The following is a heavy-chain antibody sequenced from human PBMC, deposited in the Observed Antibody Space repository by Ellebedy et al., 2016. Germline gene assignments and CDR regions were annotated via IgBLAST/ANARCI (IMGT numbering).Heavy chain of an antibody. CDR2: IYPGDSDT. D-gene: IGHD2-8*01. J-gene: IGHJ4*02. V-gene: IGHV5-51*01. CDR1: GYTFTSYW. Sequence: GESLKISCKASGYTFTSYWIHWVRQMPGKGLEWMGIIYPGDSDTRYSPSFQGQVTISADKAISTAYLQWSSLKASDSAMYYCVRTMYASGVDYWGQGTLVTVSS. CDR3: VRTMYASGVDY.